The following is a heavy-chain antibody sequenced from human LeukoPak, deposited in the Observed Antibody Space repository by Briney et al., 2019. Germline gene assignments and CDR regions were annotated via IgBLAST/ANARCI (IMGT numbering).Heavy chain of an antibody. CDR2: INWNGGST. CDR1: GFTFDDYG. D-gene: IGHD3-10*01. J-gene: IGHJ4*02. Sequence: PGGSLRLSCAASGFTFDDYGMSWVRQAPGEGLEWVSGINWNGGSTGYADSVKGRFTISRGNAKNSLYLQMNSLRAEDTALYYCARGARGVSGYYFDFWGQGTLVTVSS. V-gene: IGHV3-20*04. CDR3: ARGARGVSGYYFDF.